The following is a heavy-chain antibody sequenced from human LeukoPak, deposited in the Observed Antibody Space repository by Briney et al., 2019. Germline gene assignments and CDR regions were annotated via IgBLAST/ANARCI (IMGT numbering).Heavy chain of an antibody. CDR1: GFSLSDSH. CDR2: IRSRRDNYAT. Sequence: GGSLRLSCAASGFSLSDSHMHWVRQAPGKGLEWVGHIRSRRDNYATAYGASVQGRFTISRDDSNNMAYLQMNSLTADDTAVYYCSRQTVSCHDFWGQGTLVTVSS. V-gene: IGHV3-73*01. D-gene: IGHD2-2*01. J-gene: IGHJ4*02. CDR3: SRQTVSCHDF.